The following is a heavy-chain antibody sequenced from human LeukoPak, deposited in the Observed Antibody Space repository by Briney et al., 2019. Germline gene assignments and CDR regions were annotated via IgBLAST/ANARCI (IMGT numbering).Heavy chain of an antibody. CDR3: ARLRYGDFYYYYYMDV. Sequence: SETLSLTCTVSGGSISSYHWSWIRQPPGKGLEWIGYIYTSGSTNYNPSLKSRVSISVDTSKNKFSLKLSSVTAADTAVYYCARLRYGDFYYYYYMDVWGKGTTVTVSS. J-gene: IGHJ6*03. CDR1: GGSISSYH. D-gene: IGHD4-17*01. V-gene: IGHV4-4*09. CDR2: IYTSGST.